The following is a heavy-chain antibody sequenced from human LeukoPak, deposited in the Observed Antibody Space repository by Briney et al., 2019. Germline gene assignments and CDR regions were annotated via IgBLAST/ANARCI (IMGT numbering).Heavy chain of an antibody. J-gene: IGHJ3*02. V-gene: IGHV1-58*01. Sequence: GTSVKVSYKASGFTFTSSAVQWVRQARGQRLEWIGWIVVGSGNTNYAQKFQERVTITRDMSTSTAYMELSSLRSEDTAVYYCAASLICSSTSCPRAGAFDIWGQGTMVTVSS. CDR2: IVVGSGNT. CDR1: GFTFTSSA. CDR3: AASLICSSTSCPRAGAFDI. D-gene: IGHD2-2*01.